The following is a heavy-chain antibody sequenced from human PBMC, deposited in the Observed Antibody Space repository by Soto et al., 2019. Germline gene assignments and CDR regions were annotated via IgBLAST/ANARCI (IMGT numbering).Heavy chain of an antibody. CDR1: GYSLTSYW. Sequence: GESLKISCKGSGYSLTSYWISWVRQMPGKGLEWMGRIDPSDSYTNYSPSFQGHVTISADKSISTAYLQWSSLKASDTAMYYCARHTRYYDFWSGYSLSYGMDVWGQGTTVTVSS. CDR2: IDPSDSYT. D-gene: IGHD3-3*01. J-gene: IGHJ6*02. V-gene: IGHV5-10-1*01. CDR3: ARHTRYYDFWSGYSLSYGMDV.